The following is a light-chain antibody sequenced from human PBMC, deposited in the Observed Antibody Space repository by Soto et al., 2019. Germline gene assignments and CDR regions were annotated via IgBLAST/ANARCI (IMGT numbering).Light chain of an antibody. CDR1: SSDVGRYNI. CDR3: CSYAGDRDLI. V-gene: IGLV2-23*01. CDR2: EGS. Sequence: QSVLTQPASVSGSPGQSITISCTGSSSDVGRYNIVSWYQQHPGKAPKLMIYEGSQRPSGVSDRFSCSKSGNTASLTISGLQADDEADYYCCSYAGDRDLIFGGGTKLTVL. J-gene: IGLJ2*01.